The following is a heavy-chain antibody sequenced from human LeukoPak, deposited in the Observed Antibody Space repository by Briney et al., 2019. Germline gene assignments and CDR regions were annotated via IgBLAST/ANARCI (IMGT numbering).Heavy chain of an antibody. CDR2: INHSGST. D-gene: IGHD6-6*01. V-gene: IGHV4-34*01. CDR1: GGSFSGYY. CDR3: ARKIRDSSSSSDY. Sequence: PSETLSLTCAVYGGSFSGYYWSWIRQPPGKGLEWIGEINHSGSTNYNPSLKSRDTISVDTSKNQFSLKLSSVTAPDTAVYYCARKIRDSSSSSDYWGQGTLVTVSS. J-gene: IGHJ4*02.